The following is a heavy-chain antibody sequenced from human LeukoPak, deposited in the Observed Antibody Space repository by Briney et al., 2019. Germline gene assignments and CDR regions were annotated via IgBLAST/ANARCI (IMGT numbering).Heavy chain of an antibody. Sequence: LSLTCTASGGSISSGSYYWSWIRQPAGKGLEWVSAISGSGGSTYYADSVKGRFTISRDNSKNTLYLQMNSLRAEDTAVYYCAKGIGDLVAVFDPWGQGTLVTVSS. V-gene: IGHV3-23*01. D-gene: IGHD5-12*01. CDR3: AKGIGDLVAVFDP. CDR2: ISGSGGST. J-gene: IGHJ5*02. CDR1: GGSISSGSYY.